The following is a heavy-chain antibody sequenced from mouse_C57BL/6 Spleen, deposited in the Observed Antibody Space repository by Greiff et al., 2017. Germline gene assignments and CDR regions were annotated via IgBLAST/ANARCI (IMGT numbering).Heavy chain of an antibody. CDR2: IDPADSYT. D-gene: IGHD1-1*01. CDR1: GYTFTSYW. Sequence: QVQLQQPGAVLVMPGASVKLSCKASGYTFTSYWMHWVKQRPGQGLEWIGEIDPADSYTNYNQKFKGKSTLTVDKSSSTAYMQLSSLTSEDSAVYYCARYESYSGRSHYFAYWGQGTTLTVSA. J-gene: IGHJ2*01. CDR3: ARYESYSGRSHYFAY. V-gene: IGHV1-69*01.